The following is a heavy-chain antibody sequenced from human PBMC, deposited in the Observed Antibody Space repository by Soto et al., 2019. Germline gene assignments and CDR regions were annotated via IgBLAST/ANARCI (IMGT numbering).Heavy chain of an antibody. D-gene: IGHD2-15*01. V-gene: IGHV3-30-3*01. CDR2: ISYDGSNK. J-gene: IGHJ6*02. CDR1: GFTFSSYA. CDR3: ARMAAFYCSGGSCYPTYGMDV. Sequence: QVQLVESGGGVVQPGRSLRLSCAASGFTFSSYAMHWVRQAPGKGLAWVAVISYDGSNKYYADSVKGRFTIYRDNSKNTLFLQMNSLRAADTAVYYCARMAAFYCSGGSCYPTYGMDVWGQGTTVTVSS.